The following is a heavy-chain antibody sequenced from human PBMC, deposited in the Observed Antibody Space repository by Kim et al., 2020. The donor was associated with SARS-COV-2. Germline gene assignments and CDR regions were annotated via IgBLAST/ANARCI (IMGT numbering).Heavy chain of an antibody. CDR1: GFTVSSNY. V-gene: IGHV3-66*01. Sequence: GGSLRLSCAASGFTVSSNYMSWVRQAPGKGLEWVSVIYSGGSTYYADSVKGRFTISRDNSKNTLYLQMNSLRAEDTAVYYCARDRASGVLTGSVWFDPWGQGTLVTVSS. J-gene: IGHJ5*02. CDR2: IYSGGST. D-gene: IGHD3-9*01. CDR3: ARDRASGVLTGSVWFDP.